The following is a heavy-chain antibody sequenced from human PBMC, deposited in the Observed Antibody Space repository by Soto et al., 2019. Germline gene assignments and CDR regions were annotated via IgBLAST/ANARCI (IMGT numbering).Heavy chain of an antibody. CDR1: GFTFSSYG. CDR3: AKGMDTAMVLDY. D-gene: IGHD5-18*01. CDR2: ISYDGSNK. Sequence: QVQLVESGGGVVQPGRSLRLSCAASGFTFSSYGVHWVRQAPGKGLEWVAVISYDGSNKYYADSVKGRFTISRDNSKNTLYLQMNSLRAEDTAVYYCAKGMDTAMVLDYWGQGTLVTVSS. V-gene: IGHV3-30*18. J-gene: IGHJ4*02.